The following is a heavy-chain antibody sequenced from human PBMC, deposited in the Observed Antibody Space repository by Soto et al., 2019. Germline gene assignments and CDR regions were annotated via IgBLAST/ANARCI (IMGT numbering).Heavy chain of an antibody. V-gene: IGHV3-30*18. CDR2: MGNDGITT. D-gene: IGHD1-26*01. CDR1: GFTFSTYG. CDR3: AKEFQWELHAFDI. Sequence: QVQLVESGGGVVQPGRSLRLSCAASGFTFSTYGMHWVRQAPGKGLEWVAVMGNDGITTFYADSVKGRFTIPRDNSKNTLFLQMNSLRADDTAVYYCAKEFQWELHAFDIWGQGTMVTVSS. J-gene: IGHJ3*02.